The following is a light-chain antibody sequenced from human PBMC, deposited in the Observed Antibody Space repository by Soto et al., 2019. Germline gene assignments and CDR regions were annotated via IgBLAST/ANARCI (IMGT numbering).Light chain of an antibody. CDR1: SSNIGAGYD. Sequence: QSVLTQPRSVSGAPGQRVTISCTGSSSNIGAGYDVHWYQQLPGTAPKLLIYGNSNRSSGVPDRFSGSKSGTSASLAITGLQAEDEADYYCQSSDSSLNVFGTGTKVTVL. V-gene: IGLV1-40*01. CDR3: QSSDSSLNV. J-gene: IGLJ1*01. CDR2: GNS.